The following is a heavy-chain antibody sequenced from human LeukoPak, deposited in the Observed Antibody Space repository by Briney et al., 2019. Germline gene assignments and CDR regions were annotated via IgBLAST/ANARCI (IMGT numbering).Heavy chain of an antibody. Sequence: APVKVSCKASGYTFTSYAMHWVRQAPGQRLEWMGWINAGNGNTKYSQEFQGRVTITRDTSASTVYMELSSLRSEDTAVCYCARDHSSGWFDYWGQGTLVTVSS. J-gene: IGHJ4*02. V-gene: IGHV1-3*03. CDR3: ARDHSSGWFDY. CDR2: INAGNGNT. CDR1: GYTFTSYA. D-gene: IGHD6-19*01.